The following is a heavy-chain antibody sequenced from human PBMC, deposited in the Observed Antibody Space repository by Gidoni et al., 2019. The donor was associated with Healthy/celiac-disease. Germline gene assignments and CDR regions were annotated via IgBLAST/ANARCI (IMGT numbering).Heavy chain of an antibody. CDR3: ARAPDYGDYDDAFDI. Sequence: QVQLQASGPGLVKPSETLSLTCADSGYSISSGYYWGWIRQPPGTGLEWIGSIYHSGSTYYNPSLKSRVTISVDTSKNQFSLKLSSVTAADTAVYYCARAPDYGDYDDAFDIWGQGTMVTVSS. V-gene: IGHV4-38-2*01. D-gene: IGHD4-17*01. J-gene: IGHJ3*02. CDR2: IYHSGST. CDR1: GYSISSGYY.